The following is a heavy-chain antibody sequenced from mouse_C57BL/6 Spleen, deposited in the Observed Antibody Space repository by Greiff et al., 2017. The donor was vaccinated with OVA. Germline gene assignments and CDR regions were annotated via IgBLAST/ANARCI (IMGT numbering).Heavy chain of an antibody. J-gene: IGHJ3*01. CDR1: GYAFSSSW. CDR2: IYPGDGDT. D-gene: IGHD1-1*01. CDR3: ERFGVGYGSSFGFAY. Sequence: QVQLQQSGPELVKPGASVKISCKASGYAFSSSWMNWVKQRPGKGLEWIGRIYPGDGDTNYNGKFKGKATLTADTSSSTAYMQLSSLTSEDSAVYFCERFGVGYGSSFGFAYWGQGTLVTVSA. V-gene: IGHV1-82*01.